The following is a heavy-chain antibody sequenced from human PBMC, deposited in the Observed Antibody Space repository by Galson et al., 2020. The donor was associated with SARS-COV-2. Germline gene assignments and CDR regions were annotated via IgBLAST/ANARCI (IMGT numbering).Heavy chain of an antibody. D-gene: IGHD2-2*01. CDR1: GHSFTSHW. J-gene: IGHJ3*02. CDR2: IYPGDSDT. CDR3: ARREGWVVPAASAFDI. V-gene: IGHV5-51*01. Sequence: GESLKIHCKSSGHSFTSHWIGWVRQMPGKGPEWMGIIYPGDSDTRHSPSFQGQVTISADKSISTAYLQWSSLKASDTAMYYRARREGWVVPAASAFDIWGQGTMVTVSS.